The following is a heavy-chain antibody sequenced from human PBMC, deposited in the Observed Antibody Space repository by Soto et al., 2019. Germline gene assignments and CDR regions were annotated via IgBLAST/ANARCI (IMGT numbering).Heavy chain of an antibody. CDR3: ARLWVGLEYDFWSGSMPYYFDY. D-gene: IGHD3-3*01. J-gene: IGHJ4*02. CDR2: IYYSGST. Sequence: SETLSLTCTVSGGSISSSSYYWGWIRQPPGKGLEWIGSIYYSGSTYYNPSLKSRVTISVDTSKNQFSLKLSSVTAADTAVYYCARLWVGLEYDFWSGSMPYYFDYWGQGTLVTVSS. CDR1: GGSISSSSYY. V-gene: IGHV4-39*01.